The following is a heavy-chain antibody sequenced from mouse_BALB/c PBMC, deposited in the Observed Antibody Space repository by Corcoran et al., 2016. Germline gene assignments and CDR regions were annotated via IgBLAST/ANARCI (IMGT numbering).Heavy chain of an antibody. CDR3: AREGPNYYGSSSYYFDY. Sequence: QIKLVQSGPELKKPGETVKISCKASGYTFTNYGMNWVKQAPGKGLKWMGWINTYTGEPTYADDFKGRFAFSLETSASTAYLQINNLKNEDMATYFCAREGPNYYGSSSYYFDYWGQGTTLTVSS. V-gene: IGHV9-1*02. J-gene: IGHJ2*01. D-gene: IGHD1-1*01. CDR2: INTYTGEP. CDR1: GYTFTNYG.